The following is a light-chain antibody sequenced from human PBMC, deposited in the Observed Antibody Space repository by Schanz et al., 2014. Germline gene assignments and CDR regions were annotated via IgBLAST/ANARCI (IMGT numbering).Light chain of an antibody. V-gene: IGLV2-8*01. J-gene: IGLJ1*01. CDR3: SSYAGSPYV. CDR1: SRDVGGYNY. CDR2: EVD. Sequence: QSALTQPPSASGFPGQSVTISCTGTSRDVGGYNYVSWYQQHPGRAPKLIIYEVDKRPSGVPDRFSGSKSGSTASLTVSGLQADDEADYYCSSYAGSPYVFGTGTKVTVL.